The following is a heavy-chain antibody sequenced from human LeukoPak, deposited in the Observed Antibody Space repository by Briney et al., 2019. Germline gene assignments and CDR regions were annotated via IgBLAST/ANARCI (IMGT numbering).Heavy chain of an antibody. Sequence: LSCAAPGFTFSXXXXXWVXXXXXXXLXXVXAFSGSGGGTYSADSVKGRFTISRDNSKNTLYLQMNTLRAEDTAVYYCATQYGSXXXDYFHYWGQGTXXXVSS. CDR2: FSGSGGGT. V-gene: IGHV3-23*01. CDR1: GFTFSXXX. CDR3: ATQYGSXXXDYFHY. J-gene: IGHJ4*02. D-gene: IGHD6-13*01.